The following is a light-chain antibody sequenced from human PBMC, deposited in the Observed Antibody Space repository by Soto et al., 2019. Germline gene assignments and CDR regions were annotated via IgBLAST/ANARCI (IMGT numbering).Light chain of an antibody. CDR1: QSISSY. CDR2: AAS. Sequence: DIQMTQSPSSLSGSVGDRVTIAFRSSQSISSYLNCYQQKPGKAPKLLIYAASSLQSGVPSRFSGSGSGTDFTLTISSLQPEDFATYYCQQSYSTPPRFGQGTRLEI. V-gene: IGKV1-39*01. J-gene: IGKJ5*01. CDR3: QQSYSTPPR.